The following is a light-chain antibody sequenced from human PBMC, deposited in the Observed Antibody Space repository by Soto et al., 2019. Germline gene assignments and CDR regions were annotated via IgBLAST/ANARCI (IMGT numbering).Light chain of an antibody. CDR3: SSYAGITPYV. CDR1: SSDVGGYTY. Sequence: QCALTQPPSASGSPGQSVTSSCTGTSSDVGGYTYVSWYQQHPGKAPKLMIYEVSKRPSGVPDRFSGSKSGNTASLTVSGLQAEDEADYYCSSYAGITPYVFGTGSKVTVL. CDR2: EVS. V-gene: IGLV2-8*01. J-gene: IGLJ1*01.